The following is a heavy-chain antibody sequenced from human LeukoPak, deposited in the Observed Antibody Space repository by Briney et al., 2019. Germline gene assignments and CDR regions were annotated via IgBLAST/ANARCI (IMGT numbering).Heavy chain of an antibody. J-gene: IGHJ4*02. Sequence: ASVKVFCKASGYTFTSYDINWVRQATGQGLEWMGWMNPNSGNTGYAQKFQGRVTMTRNTSISTAYMELSSLRSEDTAVYYCATGEVIAVAGTGFDYWGQGTLVTVSS. V-gene: IGHV1-8*01. CDR3: ATGEVIAVAGTGFDY. CDR1: GYTFTSYD. D-gene: IGHD6-19*01. CDR2: MNPNSGNT.